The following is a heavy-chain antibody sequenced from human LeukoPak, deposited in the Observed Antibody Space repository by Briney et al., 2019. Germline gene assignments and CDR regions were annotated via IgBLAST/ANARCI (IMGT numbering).Heavy chain of an antibody. V-gene: IGHV4-61*02. J-gene: IGHJ3*02. D-gene: IGHD2-21*02. CDR1: GGSITSGPDY. Sequence: PSETLSLTCTVSGGSITSGPDYWSWIRQPAGKGLEWIGRIYTSGGTNYKLSLKSRGTISVGTSSNQFSLKLRSVTAADTAVYYCASFVGVTSTSGAFDIWGQGTMVTVSS. CDR2: IYTSGGT. CDR3: ASFVGVTSTSGAFDI.